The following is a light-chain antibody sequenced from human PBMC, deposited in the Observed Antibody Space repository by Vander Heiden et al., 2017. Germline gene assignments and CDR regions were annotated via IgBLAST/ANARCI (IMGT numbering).Light chain of an antibody. J-gene: IGKJ4*01. V-gene: IGKV3-11*01. CDR3: QQRSNWPLT. Sequence: ELVLTQSPSTLALSAEERATLPCRASQSVSSYLAWYQQKPGQAPRLLIYDASNRATGIPDRFSGSGSGTDFTLTISSLEPEDFAVYYCQQRSNWPLTFGGGTKVEIK. CDR2: DAS. CDR1: QSVSSY.